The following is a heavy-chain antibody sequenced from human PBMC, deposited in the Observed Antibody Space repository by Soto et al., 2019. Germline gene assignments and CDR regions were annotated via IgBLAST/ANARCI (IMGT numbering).Heavy chain of an antibody. V-gene: IGHV4-59*01. CDR2: IYYSGST. D-gene: IGHD3-10*01. Sequence: SETLSLTCTVSGGSISSYYWSWVRQPPGKGLEWIGYIYYSGSTNYNPSLKSRVTISVDTSKNQFSLKLSSVTAADTAVYYCARDRSLWFGELLYANGFDPWGQGTLVTV. CDR1: GGSISSYY. J-gene: IGHJ5*02. CDR3: ARDRSLWFGELLYANGFDP.